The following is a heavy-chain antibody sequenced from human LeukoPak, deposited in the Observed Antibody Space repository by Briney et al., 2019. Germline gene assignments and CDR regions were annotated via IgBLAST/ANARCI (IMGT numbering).Heavy chain of an antibody. Sequence: PSETLSLTCTVSGGSLSSSSYYWGWVRQAPGTGLEWVSAISGSGGSTYYADSVKGRFTISRDNSKNTLYLQMNSLRAEDTAVYYCAKDGTRATNYYGMDVWGQGTTVTVSS. CDR2: ISGSGGST. V-gene: IGHV3-23*01. CDR1: GGSLSSSSYY. D-gene: IGHD6-13*01. CDR3: AKDGTRATNYYGMDV. J-gene: IGHJ6*02.